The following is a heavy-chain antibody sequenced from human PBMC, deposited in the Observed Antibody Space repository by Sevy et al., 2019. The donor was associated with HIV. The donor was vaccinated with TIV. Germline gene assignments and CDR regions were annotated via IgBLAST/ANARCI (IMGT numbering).Heavy chain of an antibody. CDR1: GFTFSSYA. V-gene: IGHV3-23*01. D-gene: IGHD2-2*02. CDR3: AKSIVVPAAIPVGYYYYRMDV. Sequence: GGSLRLSCAASGFTFSSYAMSWVRQAPGKGLEWVSAISGSGGSTYYADSVKGRFTISRDNSKNTLYLQMNSLRAEDKAVYYCAKSIVVPAAIPVGYYYYRMDVWGQGTTVTVSS. CDR2: ISGSGGST. J-gene: IGHJ6*02.